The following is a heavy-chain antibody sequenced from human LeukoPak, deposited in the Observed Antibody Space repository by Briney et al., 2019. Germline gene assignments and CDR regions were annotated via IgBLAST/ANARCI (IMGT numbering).Heavy chain of an antibody. CDR2: ISSSGSTI. Sequence: GGSLRLSCAASGFTFSSYEMNWVRQAPGKGLEWVSYISSSGSTIYYADSVKGRFTISRDNAKNSLYLQMNSLRAEDTAVYYCARGRPYSSSSYYYYYMDVWGKGTTVTVSS. CDR1: GFTFSSYE. V-gene: IGHV3-48*03. CDR3: ARGRPYSSSSYYYYYMDV. D-gene: IGHD6-6*01. J-gene: IGHJ6*03.